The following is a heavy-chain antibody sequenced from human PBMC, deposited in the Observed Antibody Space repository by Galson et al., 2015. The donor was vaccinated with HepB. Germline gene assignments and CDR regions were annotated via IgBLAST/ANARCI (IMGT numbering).Heavy chain of an antibody. CDR3: ARGGLGKRFDY. J-gene: IGHJ4*02. Sequence: SLRLSCAASGFTFSSYSMNWVRQAPGKGLEWVSYISSSSSTIYYADAVKGRFTISRDNAKNLLYLQMNSLRAEETAVYYWARGGLGKRFDYWGQGTLVTVSS. D-gene: IGHD7-27*01. V-gene: IGHV3-48*01. CDR1: GFTFSSYS. CDR2: ISSSSSTI.